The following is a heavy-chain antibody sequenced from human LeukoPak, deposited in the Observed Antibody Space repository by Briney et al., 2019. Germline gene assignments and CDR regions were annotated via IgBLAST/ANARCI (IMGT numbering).Heavy chain of an antibody. J-gene: IGHJ4*02. D-gene: IGHD6-13*01. Sequence: QAGGSLRLSCAASGFTFSTYWMHWVRHAPGKGLVWVSRTSSDGGSVSYADSVRGRFTISRDNAKNTMYLQMNGLRAEDTAVYFCARYSSSWHANDYWGQGTLVTVSS. CDR1: GFTFSTYW. V-gene: IGHV3-74*01. CDR2: TSSDGGSV. CDR3: ARYSSSWHANDY.